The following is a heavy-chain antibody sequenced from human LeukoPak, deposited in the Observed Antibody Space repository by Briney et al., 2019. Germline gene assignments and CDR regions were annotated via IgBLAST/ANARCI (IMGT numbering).Heavy chain of an antibody. D-gene: IGHD3-3*01. V-gene: IGHV1-18*01. CDR2: ISAYNGNT. Sequence: ASVKVSCKASGYTFTSYGISWVRQAPGQGLEWMGWISAYNGNTNYAQKLQGRVTMTTDTSTSTAYMELRSLRSDDTAVYYCARDGGSFPYYDFWSGYYYYGMDVWGQGTTVTVSS. CDR1: GYTFTSYG. CDR3: ARDGGSFPYYDFWSGYYYYGMDV. J-gene: IGHJ6*02.